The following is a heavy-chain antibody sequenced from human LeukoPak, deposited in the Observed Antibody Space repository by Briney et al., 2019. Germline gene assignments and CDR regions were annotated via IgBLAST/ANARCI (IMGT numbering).Heavy chain of an antibody. CDR3: AGFNWNYGYYGMDV. CDR2: ISSSSSYI. J-gene: IGHJ6*02. V-gene: IGHV3-21*01. CDR1: GFTFSSYS. Sequence: PGGSLRLSCEASGFTFSSYSMNWVRQAPGKGLEWVSSISSSSSYIYYADSVKGRFTISRDNAKNSLYLQMNSLRAEDTAVYYCAGFNWNYGYYGMDVWGQGTTVTVSS. D-gene: IGHD1-7*01.